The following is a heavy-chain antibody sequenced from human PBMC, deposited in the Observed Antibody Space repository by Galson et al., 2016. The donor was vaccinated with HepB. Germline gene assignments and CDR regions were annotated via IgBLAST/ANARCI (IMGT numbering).Heavy chain of an antibody. V-gene: IGHV4-31*03. CDR1: GDSITSDEYY. J-gene: IGHJ4*02. CDR3: ARNRDDFWVDF. Sequence: TLSLTCTVSGDSITSDEYYWSWIRQLPGQGLEWIGYIDNSGSTFYSPSLRSRLTISIDMSKSQFSLRLNSLTAADTAVYYCARNRDDFWVDFWGQGILVTVSS. CDR2: IDNSGST. D-gene: IGHD3-3*01.